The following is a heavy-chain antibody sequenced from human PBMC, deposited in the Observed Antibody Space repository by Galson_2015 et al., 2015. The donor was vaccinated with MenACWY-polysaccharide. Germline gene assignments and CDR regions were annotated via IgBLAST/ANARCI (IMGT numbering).Heavy chain of an antibody. V-gene: IGHV4-59*01. CDR2: IYYSGST. Sequence: SETLSLTCTVSGGSLSGSYWSWTRQPPGKGLEWIGYIYYSGSTNYNPSLQSRVTMSLDISKNHFSLKLSSVTAADTAVYYCARSGTSTSWLYYYYGMDVWGQGTTVTVSS. J-gene: IGHJ6*02. CDR3: ARSGTSTSWLYYYYGMDV. D-gene: IGHD2-2*01. CDR1: GGSLSGSY.